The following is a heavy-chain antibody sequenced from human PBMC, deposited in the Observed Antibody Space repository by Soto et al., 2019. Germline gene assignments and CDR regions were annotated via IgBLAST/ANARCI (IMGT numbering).Heavy chain of an antibody. D-gene: IGHD2-2*01. CDR3: ARNLGYCSSTSCYASWFDP. CDR1: GYTFTSYD. CDR2: MNPNSGNT. V-gene: IGHV1-8*01. J-gene: IGHJ5*02. Sequence: GASVKVSCKASGYTFTSYDINWVRQATGQGLEWMGWMNPNSGNTGYAQEFQGRVTMTRNTSISTAYMELRSLRSDDTAVYYFARNLGYCSSTSCYASWFDPWGQGTLVTVSS.